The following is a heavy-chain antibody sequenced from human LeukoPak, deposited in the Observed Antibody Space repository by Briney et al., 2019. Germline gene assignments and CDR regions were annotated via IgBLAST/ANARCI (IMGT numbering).Heavy chain of an antibody. J-gene: IGHJ4*02. V-gene: IGHV3-15*01. CDR2: IKSKTDGGTT. CDR1: GFTFSSYW. CDR3: TTEEAAAGRGY. D-gene: IGHD6-13*01. Sequence: PGGSLRLSCAASGFTFSSYWMSWVRQAPGKGLEWVGRIKSKTDGGTTDYAAPVKGRFTISRDDSKNTLYLQMNSLKTEDTAVYYCTTEEAAAGRGYWGQGTLVTVSS.